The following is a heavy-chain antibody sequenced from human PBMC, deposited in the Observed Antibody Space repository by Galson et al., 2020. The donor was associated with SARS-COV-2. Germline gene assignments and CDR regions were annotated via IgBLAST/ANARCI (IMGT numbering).Heavy chain of an antibody. D-gene: IGHD2-21*01. J-gene: IGHJ6*02. Sequence: SETLSLTCSVSGYSISSGFWWGWVRQSPGRGLEWIGHVEHSGTTYYNASLKSRVTISVDTSGNQFSLQVNSVTAADTAIYYCARACAGDCYSPSLGVWGRETTVTVSS. CDR1: GYSISSGFW. V-gene: IGHV4-38-2*02. CDR2: VEHSGTT. CDR3: ARACAGDCYSPSLGV.